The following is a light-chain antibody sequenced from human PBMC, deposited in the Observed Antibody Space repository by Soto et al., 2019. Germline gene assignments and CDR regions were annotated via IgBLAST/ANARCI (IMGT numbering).Light chain of an antibody. CDR2: AAS. CDR3: QQYDNLPLT. V-gene: IGKV1-33*01. J-gene: IGKJ4*01. CDR1: QSISSY. Sequence: DIQMTQSPSSLSASVGDRVTITCRASQSISSYLNWYQQKPGKAPKLLIYAASNLETGVPSRFSGSGSGTDFTFTISSLQPEDIATYYCQQYDNLPLTFGGGTKWIS.